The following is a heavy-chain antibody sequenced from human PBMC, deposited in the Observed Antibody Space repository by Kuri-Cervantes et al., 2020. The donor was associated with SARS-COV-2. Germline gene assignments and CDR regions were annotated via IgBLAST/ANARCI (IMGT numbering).Heavy chain of an antibody. Sequence: LSLTCASSGFTLSDYDMHWVRQAPGKGLEWVAVTWYDGRNTYYTGSVKGRFTISRDNSKNMLYLEVNSLRAEDTAVYYCARNHSMDVWGTGTAVTVSS. V-gene: IGHV3-33*08. CDR1: GFTLSDYD. CDR3: ARNHSMDV. CDR2: TWYDGRNT. J-gene: IGHJ6*03.